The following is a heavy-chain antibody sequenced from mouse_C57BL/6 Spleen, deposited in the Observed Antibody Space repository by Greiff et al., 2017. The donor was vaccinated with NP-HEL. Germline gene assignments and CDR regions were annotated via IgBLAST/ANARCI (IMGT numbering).Heavy chain of an antibody. CDR2: IYPGSGNT. Sequence: VQVVESGAELVRPGASVKLSCKASGYTFTDYYINWVKQRPGQGLEWIARIYPGSGNTYYNEKFKGKATLTAEKSSSTAYMQLSSLTSEDSAVYFCARKDLYYYAMDYWGQGTSVTVSS. CDR1: GYTFTDYY. J-gene: IGHJ4*01. D-gene: IGHD2-3*01. V-gene: IGHV1-76*01. CDR3: ARKDLYYYAMDY.